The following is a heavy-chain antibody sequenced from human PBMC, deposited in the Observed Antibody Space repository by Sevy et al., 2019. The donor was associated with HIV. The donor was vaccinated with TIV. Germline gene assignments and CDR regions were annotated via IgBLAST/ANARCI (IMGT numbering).Heavy chain of an antibody. Sequence: SETLSLTCAVSGYSISSGYLWAWIRQPPGRGLEWIGRIYHSGSTYYNSSLTSRVTISVDTSKNQFSLKLSSVTAADTAVYYCARLAVPRIGSSGTYYNHGWFDVWGQGILVTVSS. D-gene: IGHD3-10*01. CDR2: IYHSGST. V-gene: IGHV4-38-2*01. J-gene: IGHJ5*02. CDR1: GYSISSGYL. CDR3: ARLAVPRIGSSGTYYNHGWFDV.